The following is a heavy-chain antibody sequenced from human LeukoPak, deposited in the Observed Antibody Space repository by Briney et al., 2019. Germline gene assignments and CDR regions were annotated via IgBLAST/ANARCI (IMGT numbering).Heavy chain of an antibody. CDR1: GFTFDDYG. CDR2: INWNGGST. D-gene: IGHD3-10*01. J-gene: IGHJ4*02. CDR3: ARGAASYYYGSGSFIDY. Sequence: GGSLRLSCAASGFTFDDYGMSWVRHAPGKGLEWVSGINWNGGSTGYADSVKGRFTISRDNAKNSLYLQMNSLRAEDTALYYCARGAASYYYGSGSFIDYWGQGTLVTVFS. V-gene: IGHV3-20*04.